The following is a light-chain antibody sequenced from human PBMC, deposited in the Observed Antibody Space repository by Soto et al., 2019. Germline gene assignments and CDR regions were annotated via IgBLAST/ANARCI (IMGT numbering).Light chain of an antibody. CDR1: QSLVDSAGNTY. Sequence: DVVMTQSPPSLPVTLGQSASISCRSSQSLVDSAGNTYLNWFQQRPGQSPGRLIYKVSNRDSGVPDRFSGSGSGTDFTLKVSRVEAEDVGVYYCMQGTHWPYTFGQGTKLEIK. V-gene: IGKV2-30*01. CDR3: MQGTHWPYT. J-gene: IGKJ2*01. CDR2: KVS.